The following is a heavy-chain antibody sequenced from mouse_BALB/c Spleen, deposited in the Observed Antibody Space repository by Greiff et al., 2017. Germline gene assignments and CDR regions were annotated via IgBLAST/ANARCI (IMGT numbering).Heavy chain of an antibody. J-gene: IGHJ4*01. Sequence: QVQLQQPGAELVKPGASVKLSCKASGYTFTSYWMHWVKQRPGQGLEWIGEIDPSDSYTNYNQKFKGKATLTVDKSSSTAYMQLSSLTSEDSAVYDCARRTSTITCYAMDYWGQGTSVTVSS. CDR2: IDPSDSYT. CDR1: GYTFTSYW. CDR3: ARRTSTITCYAMDY. V-gene: IGHV1-69*02. D-gene: IGHD2-4*01.